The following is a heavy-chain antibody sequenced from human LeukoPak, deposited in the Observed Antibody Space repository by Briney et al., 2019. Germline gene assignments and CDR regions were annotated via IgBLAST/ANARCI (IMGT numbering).Heavy chain of an antibody. Sequence: SETLSLTCTVSGGSISSYYWSWIRQPPGKGLEWIGYIYYSGSTNYNPSLKSRVTISVDTSKNQFSLKLSSVTAADTAVYYCARREEMATHFDYWGQGTLVTVSS. V-gene: IGHV4-59*12. J-gene: IGHJ4*02. CDR1: GGSISSYY. CDR3: ARREEMATHFDY. D-gene: IGHD5-24*01. CDR2: IYYSGST.